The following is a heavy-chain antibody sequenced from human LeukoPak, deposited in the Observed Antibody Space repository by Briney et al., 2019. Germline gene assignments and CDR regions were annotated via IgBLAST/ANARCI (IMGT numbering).Heavy chain of an antibody. V-gene: IGHV3-23*01. Sequence: GGSLRLSCAASGFTFSSYAVSWVRQAPGKGLEWVSAISGSGGGTYYADSVKGRFTISRDNSKNTVYLQMNSLSTEDTAVYYCAKDAVPAAYYYYYYMDVWGKGTTVTVSS. CDR3: AKDAVPAAYYYYYYMDV. CDR2: ISGSGGGT. D-gene: IGHD2-2*01. CDR1: GFTFSSYA. J-gene: IGHJ6*03.